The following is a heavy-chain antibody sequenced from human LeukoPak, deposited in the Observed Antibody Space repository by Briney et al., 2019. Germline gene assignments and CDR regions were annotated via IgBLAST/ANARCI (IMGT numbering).Heavy chain of an antibody. CDR2: TASGGRT. V-gene: IGHV3-23*01. Sequence: TASGGRTYYADSVKGRFTISRDNSKNTLYLQLNSLRAEDTAVYYCAKGYCSSTSCYRLDCWGQGTLVTVSS. D-gene: IGHD2-2*02. J-gene: IGHJ4*02. CDR3: AKGYCSSTSCYRLDC.